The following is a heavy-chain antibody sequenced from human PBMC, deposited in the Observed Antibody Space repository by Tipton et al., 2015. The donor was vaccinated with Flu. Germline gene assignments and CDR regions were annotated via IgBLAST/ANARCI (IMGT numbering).Heavy chain of an antibody. J-gene: IGHJ3*02. D-gene: IGHD3-22*01. CDR1: GGSISSGSYY. Sequence: LRLSCTVSGGSISSGSYYWSWIRRPAGKGLEWIGRIYTSGSTNYNPSLKSRVTISVDTSKNQFSLKLSSVTAADTAVYYCARGVIYYDSSGPITDAFDIWGQGTMVTVSS. V-gene: IGHV4-61*02. CDR3: ARGVIYYDSSGPITDAFDI. CDR2: IYTSGST.